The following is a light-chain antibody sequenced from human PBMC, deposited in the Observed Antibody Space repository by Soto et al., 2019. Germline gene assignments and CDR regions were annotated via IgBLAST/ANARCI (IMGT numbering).Light chain of an antibody. CDR3: QQRSRWPLT. J-gene: IGKJ4*01. V-gene: IGKV3-11*01. Sequence: EIVLTQSPDILSLSPGEGATLSCRASQSVSSYLAWYQQKPGQPPRLLMYDASNRATGIPARFSGSGSGTDFTLTISSLEPEDFAVYYCQQRSRWPLTFGGGTKVDIK. CDR1: QSVSSY. CDR2: DAS.